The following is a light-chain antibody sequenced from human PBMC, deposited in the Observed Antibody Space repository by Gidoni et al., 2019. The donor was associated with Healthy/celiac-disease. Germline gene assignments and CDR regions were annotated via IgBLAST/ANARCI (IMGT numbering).Light chain of an antibody. CDR3: QVWDSSSDHVV. CDR1: NIGSKS. Sequence: SYVLTQPPSVSVAPGKPARITCGGNNIGSKSVHWYQQKPGQAPVLVIYYDSDRPSGIPERFSGSNSGNTATLTISRLEAGDEADYYCQVWDSSSDHVVFGGGTKLTVL. CDR2: YDS. J-gene: IGLJ2*01. V-gene: IGLV3-21*04.